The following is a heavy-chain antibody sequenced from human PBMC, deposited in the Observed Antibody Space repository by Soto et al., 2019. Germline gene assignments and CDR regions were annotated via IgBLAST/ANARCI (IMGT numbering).Heavy chain of an antibody. V-gene: IGHV2-5*02. D-gene: IGHD3-10*01. CDR2: IYWDDNK. Sequence: QITLKESGPTLVKPTQTLTLTCTFSGFSLSTSKVGVGWIRQPPGKALEWLTLIYWDDNKHYSPSLKSMPTNAKDSAKTHVVLTLTNMDPVDTATYYCAHLTMIRRVTDQDFFVSWGQGSLVTVSS. CDR1: GFSLSTSKVG. CDR3: AHLTMIRRVTDQDFFVS. J-gene: IGHJ4*02.